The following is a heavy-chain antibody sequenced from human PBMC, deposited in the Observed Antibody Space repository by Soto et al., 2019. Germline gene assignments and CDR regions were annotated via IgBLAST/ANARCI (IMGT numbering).Heavy chain of an antibody. V-gene: IGHV3-21*01. CDR1: GFTFSSYS. CDR2: ISSSSYI. Sequence: EVQLVESGGGLVKPGGSLRLSCAASGFTFSSYSMNWVRQAPGKGLEWVSSISSSSYIYYADSVKGRFTISRDNAKNSLYLQMNSLRAEDTAVYYCASPSREYCSSTSCYRDAFDIWGQGTMVTVSS. CDR3: ASPSREYCSSTSCYRDAFDI. D-gene: IGHD2-2*01. J-gene: IGHJ3*02.